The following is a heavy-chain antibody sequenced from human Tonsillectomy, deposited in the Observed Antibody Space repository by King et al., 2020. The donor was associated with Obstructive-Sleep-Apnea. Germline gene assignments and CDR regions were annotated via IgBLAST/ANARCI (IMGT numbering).Heavy chain of an antibody. J-gene: IGHJ4*02. D-gene: IGHD4-17*01. CDR2: IYYSGST. CDR1: GGSISSSSYY. CDR3: ARENGDYDFDY. Sequence: QLQESGPGLVKPSETLSLTCTVSGGSISSSSYYWGWIRQPPGKGLEWIGSIYYSGSTYYNPSLKSRVTISVDTSKNQFSLKLSSVTAADTAVYYCARENGDYDFDYWGQGTLVTVSS. V-gene: IGHV4-39*07.